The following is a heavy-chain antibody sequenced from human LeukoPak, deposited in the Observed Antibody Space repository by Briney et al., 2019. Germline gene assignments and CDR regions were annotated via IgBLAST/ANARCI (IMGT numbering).Heavy chain of an antibody. Sequence: GGSLRLSCAASGFTFSSYDMSWVRQAPGKGLEWVSAISGSGGSTYYADSVKGRFTISRDNSKNTLYLQMNSLRAEDTAVYYCARDAGSGWYHYYGMDVWGQGTTVTVSS. V-gene: IGHV3-23*01. CDR3: ARDAGSGWYHYYGMDV. J-gene: IGHJ6*02. D-gene: IGHD6-19*01. CDR1: GFTFSSYD. CDR2: ISGSGGST.